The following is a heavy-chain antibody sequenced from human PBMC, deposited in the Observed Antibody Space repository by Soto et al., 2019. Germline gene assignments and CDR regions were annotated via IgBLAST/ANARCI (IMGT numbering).Heavy chain of an antibody. Sequence: QVQLVQSGAEVKKPGSSVKVSCKASGGTFSSYAISWVRQAPGQGLEWMGGIIPIFGTANYAQKFQGRVTITADESTSTAYMELSSLRSEDTAVYYCARSRRYYYDSSGSLDAFDIWSQGTMVTVSS. D-gene: IGHD3-22*01. J-gene: IGHJ3*02. CDR3: ARSRRYYYDSSGSLDAFDI. V-gene: IGHV1-69*01. CDR1: GGTFSSYA. CDR2: IIPIFGTA.